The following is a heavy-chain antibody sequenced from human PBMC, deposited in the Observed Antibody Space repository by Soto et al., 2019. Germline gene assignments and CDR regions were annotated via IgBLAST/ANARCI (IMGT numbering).Heavy chain of an antibody. D-gene: IGHD2-2*01. V-gene: IGHV1-18*01. CDR3: ARGSYASPYYYYGMDG. J-gene: IGHJ6*02. CDR2: ISAYNGNT. CDR1: GYTFTSYG. Sequence: GASVKVSCKASGYTFTSYGISWVRQAPGQGLERMGWISAYNGNTNYAQKLQGRVTMTTDTSTSTAYMELRSLRSDDTAVYYCARGSYASPYYYYGMDGWGQGTTVTVSS.